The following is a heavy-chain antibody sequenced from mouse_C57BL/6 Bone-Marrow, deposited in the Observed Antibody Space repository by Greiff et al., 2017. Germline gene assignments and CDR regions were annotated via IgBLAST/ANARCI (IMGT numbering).Heavy chain of an antibody. J-gene: IGHJ4*01. CDR3: TRHGGDYYAMDY. V-gene: IGHV5-6*01. CDR1: GFTFSSYG. Sequence: EVQVVESGGDLVKPGGSLKLSCAASGFTFSSYGMSWVRQTPDKRLEWVATISSGGSYTYYPDSVKGRFTISRATAKTTLYLHMSSVKSEDTSMYYCTRHGGDYYAMDYWGQGTSVTVSS. CDR2: ISSGGSYT. D-gene: IGHD1-1*02.